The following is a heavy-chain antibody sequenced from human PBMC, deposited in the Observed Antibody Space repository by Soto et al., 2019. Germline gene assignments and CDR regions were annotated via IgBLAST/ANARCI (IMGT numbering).Heavy chain of an antibody. J-gene: IGHJ4*02. CDR3: ARGVNWNSLDY. D-gene: IGHD1-20*01. CDR1: EFTFSSYS. V-gene: IGHV3-30-3*01. Sequence: GGSLRLSCAASEFTFSSYSMHWVRQAPGKGLEWVAIISYDGSNKYYAGSVKGRFTISRDNSKNTLYLQMHSLRVEDTAVYYCARGVNWNSLDYWGQGTRVTVSS. CDR2: ISYDGSNK.